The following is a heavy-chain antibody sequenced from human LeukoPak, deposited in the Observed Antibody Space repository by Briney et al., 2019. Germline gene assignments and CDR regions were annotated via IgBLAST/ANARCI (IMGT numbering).Heavy chain of an antibody. J-gene: IGHJ4*02. Sequence: PGGSLRLSCAASGFTFNSYSMNWVRQAPGKGLEWVSYISSSSSTIYYADSVKGRFTISRDNAKNSLYLQMNSLRAEDTAVYYCAREGSGSGVDYWGQGTLVTVSS. CDR2: ISSSSSTI. CDR1: GFTFNSYS. V-gene: IGHV3-48*01. CDR3: AREGSGSGVDY. D-gene: IGHD3-10*01.